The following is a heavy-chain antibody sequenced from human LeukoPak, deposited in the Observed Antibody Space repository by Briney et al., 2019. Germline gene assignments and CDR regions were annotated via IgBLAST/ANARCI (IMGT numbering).Heavy chain of an antibody. D-gene: IGHD5-18*01. J-gene: IGHJ4*02. CDR3: ARDGYSVGHDFDY. Sequence: GGSLRLSCAASGFTFSSYWMHWVRQAPVKGLVWVSRINSDGSSTSYADSVKGRFTISRDNAKNTLYLQMNSLRAEDTAVYYCARDGYSVGHDFDYWGQGTLVTVSS. V-gene: IGHV3-74*01. CDR2: INSDGSST. CDR1: GFTFSSYW.